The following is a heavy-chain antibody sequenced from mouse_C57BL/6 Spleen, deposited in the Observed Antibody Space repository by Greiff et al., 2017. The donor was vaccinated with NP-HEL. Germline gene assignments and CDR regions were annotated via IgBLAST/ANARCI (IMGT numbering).Heavy chain of an antibody. CDR1: GFTFSDYY. J-gene: IGHJ2*01. D-gene: IGHD2-2*01. Sequence: EVKLMESEGGLVQPGSSMKLSCTASGFTFSDYYMAWVRQVPEKGLEWVANINYDGSSTYYLDSLKSRFIISRDNAKNILYLQMSSLKSEDTATYYCAREAYGYGYFDYWGQGTTLTVSS. CDR2: INYDGSST. V-gene: IGHV5-16*01. CDR3: AREAYGYGYFDY.